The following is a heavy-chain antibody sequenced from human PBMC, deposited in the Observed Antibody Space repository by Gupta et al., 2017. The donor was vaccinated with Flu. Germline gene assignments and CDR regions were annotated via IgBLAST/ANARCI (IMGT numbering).Heavy chain of an antibody. D-gene: IGHD3-3*01. J-gene: IGHJ4*02. CDR3: ARQPYIRHRFFDY. V-gene: IGHV4-39*01. Sequence: QLQLQESGTGLVKPSETLSPTGTVSGGSISSSSYYWGWIRQPPGKGLEWIGSIYYSGSTYYNPSLKSRVTISVDTSKNQFSLKLSSVTAADTAVYYCARQPYIRHRFFDYWGQGTLVTVSS. CDR1: GGSISSSSYY. CDR2: IYYSGST.